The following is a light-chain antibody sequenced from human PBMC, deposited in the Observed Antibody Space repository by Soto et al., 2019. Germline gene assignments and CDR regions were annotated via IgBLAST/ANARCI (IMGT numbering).Light chain of an antibody. J-gene: IGKJ3*01. CDR2: AES. Sequence: DIQMTQSPSSLSASVGDRVTITCRASQGIANHLAWYQQKPGKAPNLLIYAESTLQSGVPSRFSGSGFGTDFTLTISSLHSEDVVSYDCHKYENASYTFGPGAKVDI. CDR1: QGIANH. CDR3: HKYENASYT. V-gene: IGKV1-27*01.